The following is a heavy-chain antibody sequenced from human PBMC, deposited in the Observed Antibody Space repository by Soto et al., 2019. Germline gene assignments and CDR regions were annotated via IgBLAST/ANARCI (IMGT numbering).Heavy chain of an antibody. CDR3: ARGKGYSYGYLRYGGIDY. CDR2: INHSGST. D-gene: IGHD5-18*01. Sequence: KSSETLSLTCAVYGGSFSGYYWSWIRQPPGKGLEWIGEINHSGSTNYNPSLKSRVTISVDTSKNQFSLKLSSVTAADTAVYYCARGKGYSYGYLRYGGIDYWGQGTLVTVSS. CDR1: GGSFSGYY. V-gene: IGHV4-34*01. J-gene: IGHJ4*02.